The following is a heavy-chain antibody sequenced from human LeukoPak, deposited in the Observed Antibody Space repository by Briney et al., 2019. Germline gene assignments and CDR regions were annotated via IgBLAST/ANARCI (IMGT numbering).Heavy chain of an antibody. J-gene: IGHJ4*02. CDR1: GGSISSYY. CDR2: IYYSGST. CDR3: ARSDDVGDPLGFDY. Sequence: SETLSLTCTVSGGSISSYYWSWIRQPPGKGLEWIGCIYYSGSTNYNPSLKSRVTISVDTSKNQFSLKLSSVTAADTAVYYCARSDDVGDPLGFDYWGQGTLVTVSS. V-gene: IGHV4-59*01. D-gene: IGHD3-10*01.